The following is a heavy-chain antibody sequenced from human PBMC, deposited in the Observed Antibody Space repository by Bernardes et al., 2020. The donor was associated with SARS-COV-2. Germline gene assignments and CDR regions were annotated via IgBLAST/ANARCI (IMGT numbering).Heavy chain of an antibody. J-gene: IGHJ6*02. CDR2: MNPNSGNT. CDR3: ARVRAGYIYYYYYGMDV. V-gene: IGHV1-8*01. D-gene: IGHD5-12*01. CDR1: GYTFTSYD. Sequence: ASVKVSCKASGYTFTSYDINWVRQATGQGLEWMGWMNPNSGNTGYAQKFQGRVTMTRNTSISTAYMELSSLRSEDTAVYYCARVRAGYIYYYYYGMDVWGQGTTVTVSS.